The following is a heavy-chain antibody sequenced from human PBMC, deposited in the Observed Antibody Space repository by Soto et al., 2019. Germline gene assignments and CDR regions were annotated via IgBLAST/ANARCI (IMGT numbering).Heavy chain of an antibody. D-gene: IGHD3-22*01. Sequence: GASVKVSCKASGYTFTSYYMHWVRQAPGQGLEWMGIINPSGGSTSYAQKFQGRVTMTRDTSTSTVYMELNSLRSEDTAVYYCARDPLGGYDSSGYYNWFDPWGQGTLVTVSS. CDR2: INPSGGST. J-gene: IGHJ5*02. CDR3: ARDPLGGYDSSGYYNWFDP. CDR1: GYTFTSYY. V-gene: IGHV1-46*01.